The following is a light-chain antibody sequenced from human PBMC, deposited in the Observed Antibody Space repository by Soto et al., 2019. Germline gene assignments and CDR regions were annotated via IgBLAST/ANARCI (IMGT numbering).Light chain of an antibody. J-gene: IGLJ1*01. CDR1: SSDVGGYNY. CDR2: EVS. Sequence: QSALTQPPSASGSPGQSVTISCTGTSSDVGGYNYVSWFQQYPGKAPKLIISEVSNRPSGVSNRFSGSKSGTAASLTISGLQTEDEADYFCFSFTTDWTHVFGTGTKVTV. CDR3: FSFTTDWTHV. V-gene: IGLV2-14*01.